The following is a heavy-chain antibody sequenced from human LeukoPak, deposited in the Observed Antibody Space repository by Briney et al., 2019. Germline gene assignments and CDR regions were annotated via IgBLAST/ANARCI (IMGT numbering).Heavy chain of an antibody. V-gene: IGHV4-59*01. CDR1: SGSINSYY. J-gene: IGHJ5*02. CDR2: SYYSGST. D-gene: IGHD4-23*01. Sequence: SETLSLTCTVSSGSINSYYWRWRRRPPGKGVERIGYSYYSGSTNYNPSLKSRVNISVDTSKNQFSLKLSSVSAADTAVHYRASERIGGNSYLNWFDPWGQGTLVTVSS. CDR3: ASERIGGNSYLNWFDP.